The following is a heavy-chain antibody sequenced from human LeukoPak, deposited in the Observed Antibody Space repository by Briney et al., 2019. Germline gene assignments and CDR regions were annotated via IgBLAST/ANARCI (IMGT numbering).Heavy chain of an antibody. J-gene: IGHJ4*02. CDR3: ARVRANDFWSGYYSASDY. D-gene: IGHD3-3*01. Sequence: ASVKVTCKASAYTFTTYDINWVRQATGQGLEWMGWMNPNSGNTGYAQKFQGRVTMTRNTSISTAYMELSSLRSEDTAVYYCARVRANDFWSGYYSASDYWGQGTLVTVSS. V-gene: IGHV1-8*01. CDR2: MNPNSGNT. CDR1: AYTFTTYD.